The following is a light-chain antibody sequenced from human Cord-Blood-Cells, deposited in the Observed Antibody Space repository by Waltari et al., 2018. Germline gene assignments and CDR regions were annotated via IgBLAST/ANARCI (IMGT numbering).Light chain of an antibody. CDR2: DAS. J-gene: IGKJ4*01. Sequence: DIQMTRSPSSLSASVGDRVTITCQASQDISNYLNWYQQKPEKAPKLLIYDASTLETGVPSRFSGSGSGTEFTFTNSSLQPEDIATYYCQQYDNLTFGGGTKVEIK. CDR1: QDISNY. V-gene: IGKV1-33*01. CDR3: QQYDNLT.